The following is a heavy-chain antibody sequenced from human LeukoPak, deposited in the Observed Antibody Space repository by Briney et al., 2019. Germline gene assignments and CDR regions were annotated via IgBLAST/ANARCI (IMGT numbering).Heavy chain of an antibody. J-gene: IGHJ4*02. Sequence: KPSETLSLTCTVSDGSVNSGSYDCSWIRQPPGKGLEWIGYISYSGSTNYNPSLKSRVTMSTDTSKNQFSLKLSSVTAADTAVYYCATGVRYSSRWTYFDYWGQGTLVTVSS. CDR1: DGSVNSGSYD. V-gene: IGHV4-61*01. CDR3: ATGVRYSSRWTYFDY. CDR2: ISYSGST. D-gene: IGHD6-19*01.